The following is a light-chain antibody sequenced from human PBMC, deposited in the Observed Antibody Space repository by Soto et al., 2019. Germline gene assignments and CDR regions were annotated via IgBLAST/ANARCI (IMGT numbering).Light chain of an antibody. Sequence: QLVLTQSPSASASLGASVKLTCTLSSGHSSYAIAWHQQQPEKGPRYLMKLNSDGSHSKGDGIPDRFSGSSSGAERYLTISSLPSEDEADYCCQTWGTRNVVFGGGTKLTVL. CDR2: LNSDGSH. J-gene: IGLJ2*01. CDR3: QTWGTRNVV. V-gene: IGLV4-69*01. CDR1: SGHSSYA.